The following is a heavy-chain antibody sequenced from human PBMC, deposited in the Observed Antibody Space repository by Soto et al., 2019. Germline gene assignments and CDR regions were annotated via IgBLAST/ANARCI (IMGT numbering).Heavy chain of an antibody. J-gene: IGHJ3*02. CDR3: ARERRVVAATPVEAFYI. CDR2: IYSGGST. D-gene: IGHD2-15*01. CDR1: GFTVSSNY. V-gene: IGHV3-53*01. Sequence: GGSLRLSCAASGFTVSSNYMSWVRQAPGKGLEWVSVIYSGGSTYYADSVKGRFTISRDNSKNTLYPQMNSLRAEDTAVYYCARERRVVAATPVEAFYIWGQGTMVTVSS.